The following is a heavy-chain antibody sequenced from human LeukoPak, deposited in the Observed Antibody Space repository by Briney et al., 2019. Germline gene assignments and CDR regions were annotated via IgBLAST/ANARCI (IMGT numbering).Heavy chain of an antibody. J-gene: IGHJ4*02. CDR3: ARGRQMATITNYFDY. D-gene: IGHD5-24*01. Sequence: SVKVSCKASGGTFSSYAISWVRQAPGQGLEWMGGIIPIFGTANYAQKFQGRVTITADESTSTAYMELSSLRSEDTAVYYCARGRQMATITNYFDYWGQGTLVTVSS. CDR2: IIPIFGTA. V-gene: IGHV1-69*13. CDR1: GGTFSSYA.